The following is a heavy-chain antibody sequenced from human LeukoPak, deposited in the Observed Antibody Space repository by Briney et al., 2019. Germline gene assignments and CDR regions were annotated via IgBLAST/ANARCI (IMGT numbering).Heavy chain of an antibody. CDR3: ARSSGTYFPFEY. D-gene: IGHD1-26*01. CDR2: ISSSNSYI. V-gene: IGHV3-21*01. CDR1: GFIFSTYT. Sequence: GGSPRLSCAASGFIFSTYTMNWVRQAPGKGLEWVSSISSSNSYIYYADSVKGRFTISRDNAKNSLYLHMNSLRAEDTAVYYCARSSGTYFPFEYWGQGTLVTVSS. J-gene: IGHJ4*02.